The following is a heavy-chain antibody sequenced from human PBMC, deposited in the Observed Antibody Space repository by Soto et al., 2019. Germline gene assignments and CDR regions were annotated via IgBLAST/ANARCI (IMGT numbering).Heavy chain of an antibody. J-gene: IGHJ6*02. CDR1: GGSITGAFY. CDR2: IHYRGST. D-gene: IGHD2-15*01. V-gene: IGHV4-31*03. CDR3: AKVRDSFGLDV. Sequence: SETLSLTCKVSGGSITGAFYWNWIRQHPEKGLEWIGSIHYRGSTYYNPSLKSRITITLDRSNNQFSLQLSSVTAADTAVYYCAKVRDSFGLDVWGQGTTVTVSS.